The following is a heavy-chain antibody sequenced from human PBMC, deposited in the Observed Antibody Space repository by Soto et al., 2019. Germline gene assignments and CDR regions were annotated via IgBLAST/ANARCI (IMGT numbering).Heavy chain of an antibody. D-gene: IGHD2-15*01. Sequence: SETLSLTCAVYGGSFSGYYWSWIRQPPGKGLEWIGEINHSGSTNYNPSLKSRVTISVDTSKNQFSLKLSSVTAADTAVYYCARESDIVVWGQGTLVTVSS. CDR2: INHSGST. CDR1: GGSFSGYY. CDR3: ARESDIVV. J-gene: IGHJ4*02. V-gene: IGHV4-34*01.